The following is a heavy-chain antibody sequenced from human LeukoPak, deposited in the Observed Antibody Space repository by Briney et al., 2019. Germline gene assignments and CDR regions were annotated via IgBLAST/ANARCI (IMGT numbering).Heavy chain of an antibody. CDR3: ARVIFDPHYYYYGMDV. D-gene: IGHD3-3*01. Sequence: SETLSLTCTVSGGSISSYYWSWIRQPPGKGLEWIGYIYYSGSTNYNPSLKSRVTISVDTSKNQFSLKLSSVTAADTAVYYCARVIFDPHYYYYGMDVWGQGTTVTVSS. CDR1: GGSISSYY. CDR2: IYYSGST. J-gene: IGHJ6*02. V-gene: IGHV4-59*01.